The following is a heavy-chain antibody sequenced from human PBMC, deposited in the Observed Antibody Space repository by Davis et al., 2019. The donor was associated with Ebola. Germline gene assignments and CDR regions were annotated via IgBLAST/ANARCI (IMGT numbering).Heavy chain of an antibody. D-gene: IGHD1-1*01. Sequence: ASVKVSCKASGYTFTSYAMHWVRQAPGQRLEWMGWINAGNGNTKYSQKFQGRVTITRDTSASTAYMELSSLRSEDTAVYYCATTQDDNWNDVAFDIWGQGTVVTVSS. V-gene: IGHV1-3*01. CDR3: ATTQDDNWNDVAFDI. CDR2: INAGNGNT. CDR1: GYTFTSYA. J-gene: IGHJ3*02.